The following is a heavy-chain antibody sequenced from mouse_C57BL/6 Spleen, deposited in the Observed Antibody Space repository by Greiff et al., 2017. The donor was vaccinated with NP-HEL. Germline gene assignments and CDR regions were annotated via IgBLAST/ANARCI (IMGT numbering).Heavy chain of an antibody. J-gene: IGHJ1*03. V-gene: IGHV5-6*01. CDR1: GFTFSSYG. Sequence: EVKLVESGGDLVKPGGSLKLSCAASGFTFSSYGMSWVRQTPDKRLEWVATISSGGSNTYYPDSVKGRLTISRDNAKNTLYLQMSSLKSEDTAMYYCARHEDSNYGYFDVWGTGTTVTVSS. D-gene: IGHD2-5*01. CDR2: ISSGGSNT. CDR3: ARHEDSNYGYFDV.